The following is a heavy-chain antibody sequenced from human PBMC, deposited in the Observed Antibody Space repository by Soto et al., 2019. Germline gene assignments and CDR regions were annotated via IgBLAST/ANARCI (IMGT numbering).Heavy chain of an antibody. J-gene: IGHJ5*02. CDR2: ISYDGSNK. V-gene: IGHV3-30*18. CDR3: AKPRGVDTGTPQYNWLDP. Sequence: PGGSLRLSCAASGFTFSSYGMHWVRQAPGKGLEWVAVISYDGSNKYYADSVKGRFTISRDNSKNTLYLQMNSLRAEDTAVYYCAKPRGVDTGTPQYNWLDPWGQGTLVTVSS. CDR1: GFTFSSYG. D-gene: IGHD1-1*01.